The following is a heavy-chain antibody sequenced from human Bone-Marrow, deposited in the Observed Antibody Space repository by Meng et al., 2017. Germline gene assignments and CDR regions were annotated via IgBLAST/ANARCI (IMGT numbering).Heavy chain of an antibody. CDR2: IYHSGTA. CDR1: GGSISSDNYP. J-gene: IGHJ4*02. CDR3: ARGDGYNRYFDY. V-gene: IGHV4-30-2*01. Sequence: QLQLQESGSGLVKPSQTRSLTCAVSGGSISSDNYPWSWIRQPPGKGLESIGYIYHSGTAYYNPSLESRVTIPVDRSKNHFSLKLSSVTAADTAVYYCARGDGYNRYFDYWGQGTLVTVSS. D-gene: IGHD5-24*01.